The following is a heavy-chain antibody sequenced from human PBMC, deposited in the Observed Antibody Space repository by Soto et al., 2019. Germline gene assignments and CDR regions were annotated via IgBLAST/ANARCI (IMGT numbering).Heavy chain of an antibody. V-gene: IGHV1-69*01. Sequence: KVSCKASGGTFSSYAISWVRQAPGQGLEWMGGIIPIFGTANYAQKFQGRVTITADESTSTAYMELSSLRSEDTAVYYCASLGRDGYNLHYYYYGMDVWGQGTTVTVSS. D-gene: IGHD5-12*01. CDR3: ASLGRDGYNLHYYYYGMDV. CDR1: GGTFSSYA. CDR2: IIPIFGTA. J-gene: IGHJ6*02.